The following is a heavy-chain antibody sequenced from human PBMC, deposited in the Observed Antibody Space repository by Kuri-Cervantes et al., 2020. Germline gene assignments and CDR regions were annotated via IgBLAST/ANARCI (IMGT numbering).Heavy chain of an antibody. D-gene: IGHD3-16*01. CDR2: INPSGGNT. J-gene: IGHJ5*01. V-gene: IGHV1-46*01. CDR1: GYTFTSYY. CDR3: ARGYYDTSSYEWKWFDS. Sequence: ASVKVSCKASGYTFTSYYMHWVRQAPGQGLEWMGIINPSGGNTNYAQKFQGRVTMTRDTSTSTVYMQLRSLRSEDTAVYYCARGYYDTSSYEWKWFDSWGQGTPVTVSS.